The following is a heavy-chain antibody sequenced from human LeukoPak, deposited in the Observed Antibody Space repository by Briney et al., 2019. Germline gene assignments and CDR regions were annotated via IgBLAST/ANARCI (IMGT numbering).Heavy chain of an antibody. J-gene: IGHJ4*02. Sequence: GGPLRLSCAASGFTVSSNYMSWVRQAPGKGLEWVSVIYSGGSTYYADSVKGRFTISRDNSKNTLYLQMNSLRAEDTAVYYCARDTVTNAFDYWGQGTLVTVSS. CDR2: IYSGGST. D-gene: IGHD4-17*01. CDR1: GFTVSSNY. CDR3: ARDTVTNAFDY. V-gene: IGHV3-66*01.